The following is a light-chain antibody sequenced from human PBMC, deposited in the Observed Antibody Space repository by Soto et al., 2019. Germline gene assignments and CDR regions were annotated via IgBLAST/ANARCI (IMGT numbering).Light chain of an antibody. CDR3: SSYTTASTYV. Sequence: QSALTQPASVSGSPGQSITISCTGTSSDVGGYDYVSWYQQHPGKVPKFLIYEVTNRPSGVSHRFSGSKSGNTASLTISGLQAEDEADYYCSSYTTASTYVFXTGTKVTVL. CDR2: EVT. V-gene: IGLV2-14*01. J-gene: IGLJ1*01. CDR1: SSDVGGYDY.